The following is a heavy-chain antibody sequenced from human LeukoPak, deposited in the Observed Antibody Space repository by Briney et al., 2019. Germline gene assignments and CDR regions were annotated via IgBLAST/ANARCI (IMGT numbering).Heavy chain of an antibody. CDR1: GYTFTIYG. CDR3: ARRCSGGSCYGYYGMDV. Sequence: ASVKVSCKASGYTFTIYGISWVRQAPGRGLEWMGWISAYNGNTNYAQKLQGRVTMTTDTSTSTAYMELRSLRSDDTAVYYCARRCSGGSCYGYYGMDVWGQGTTVTVSS. V-gene: IGHV1-18*01. D-gene: IGHD2-15*01. CDR2: ISAYNGNT. J-gene: IGHJ6*02.